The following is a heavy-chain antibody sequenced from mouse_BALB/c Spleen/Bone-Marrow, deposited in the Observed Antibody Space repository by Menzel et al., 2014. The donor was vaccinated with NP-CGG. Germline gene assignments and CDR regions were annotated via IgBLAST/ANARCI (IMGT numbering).Heavy chain of an antibody. CDR1: GYTFTSYM. Sequence: VQLQQSGPELVKPGASVKMSCKASGYTFTSYMMHWVKQKPGQGLEWVGYVNPYSGGTYYTEDFKGKATLTSDKSSSTVYVELSSLTSEDSAVFYCARSKDWYFDVWGAGTTVTVSS. CDR3: ARSKDWYFDV. CDR2: VNPYSGGT. V-gene: IGHV1-14*01. J-gene: IGHJ1*01.